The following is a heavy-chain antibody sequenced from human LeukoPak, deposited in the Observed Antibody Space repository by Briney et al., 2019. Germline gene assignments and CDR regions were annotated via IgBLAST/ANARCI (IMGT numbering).Heavy chain of an antibody. Sequence: GSSVKVSCKASGGTFISYAISWVRQVPGQGLEWMGGIIPMFGIGNYAQKFQGRVTITADESTSTAYMELSSLRSEDTAVYYCARDPIAATGSPGYYGMDVWGQGTTVTVSS. CDR2: IIPMFGIG. D-gene: IGHD6-13*01. V-gene: IGHV1-69*01. CDR3: ARDPIAATGSPGYYGMDV. J-gene: IGHJ6*02. CDR1: GGTFISYA.